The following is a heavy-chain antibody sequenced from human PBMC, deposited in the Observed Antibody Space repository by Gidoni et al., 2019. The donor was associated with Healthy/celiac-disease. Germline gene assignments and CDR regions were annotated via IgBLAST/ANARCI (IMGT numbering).Heavy chain of an antibody. CDR2: TYYRSKWYN. Sequence: QVQLQQSGPGLVKPSQTLSLTCAISGDSVSSNSAAWNWISQSPSRGLEWLGRTYYRSKWYNDYAVSVKSRITINPDTSKSLFSLQLNSVTPEDTAVYYCARLRFLEWLTLYGMDVWGQGTTVTVSS. D-gene: IGHD3-3*01. V-gene: IGHV6-1*01. CDR1: GDSVSSNSAA. CDR3: ARLRFLEWLTLYGMDV. J-gene: IGHJ6*02.